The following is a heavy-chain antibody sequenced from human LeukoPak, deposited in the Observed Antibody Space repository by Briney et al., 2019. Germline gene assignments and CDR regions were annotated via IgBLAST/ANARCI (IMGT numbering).Heavy chain of an antibody. CDR2: IIPIFGTA. V-gene: IGHV1-69*13. CDR1: GYTFTSYA. CDR3: ARDRWTGYSSSWYDY. Sequence: ASVKVSCKASGYTFTSYAISWVRQAPGQGLEWMGGIIPIFGTANYAQKFQGRVTITADESTSTAYMELSSLRSEDTAVYYCARDRWTGYSSSWYDYWGQGTLVTVSS. J-gene: IGHJ4*02. D-gene: IGHD6-13*01.